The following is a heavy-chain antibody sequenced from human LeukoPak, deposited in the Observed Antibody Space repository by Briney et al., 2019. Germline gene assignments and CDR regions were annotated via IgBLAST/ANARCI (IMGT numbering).Heavy chain of an antibody. Sequence: GGSLRLSCAASGFTFSSYAMSWVRQAPGKGLEWVSAISGSGGSTYYADSVKGRFTISRDNSENTLYLQMNSLRAEDTAVYYCAKDQGGYYDFWSGYYTFDYXGQGTLVTVSS. CDR3: AKDQGGYYDFWSGYYTFDY. D-gene: IGHD3-3*01. V-gene: IGHV3-23*01. J-gene: IGHJ4*02. CDR2: ISGSGGST. CDR1: GFTFSSYA.